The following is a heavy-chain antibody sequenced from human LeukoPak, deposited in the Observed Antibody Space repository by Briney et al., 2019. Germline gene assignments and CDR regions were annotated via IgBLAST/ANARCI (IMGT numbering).Heavy chain of an antibody. CDR1: GFTFSSYA. Sequence: PGGSLRLSCAAPGFTFSSYAMSWVRQAPGKGLEWVSAISGSGGSTYYADSVKGRFTISRDNSKNTLYLQMNSLRAEDTAVYYCAKKPPVYDTALGMDGWGQGTTVTVAS. V-gene: IGHV3-23*01. CDR3: AKKPPVYDTALGMDG. J-gene: IGHJ6*02. CDR2: ISGSGGST. D-gene: IGHD3-22*01.